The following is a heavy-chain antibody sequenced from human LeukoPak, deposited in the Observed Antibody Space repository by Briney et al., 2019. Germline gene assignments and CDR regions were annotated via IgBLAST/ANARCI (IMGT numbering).Heavy chain of an antibody. Sequence: GGSLRLSCAASGFTFSRYWMSWVRQAPGKGLEGVANIKGDGSEEHYVGSVRGGFTISRDNAKNSLYLQVNSLRAEDTSVYYCARDAMRGGDYYYWGQGTLVTVSS. CDR3: ARDAMRGGDYYY. CDR1: GFTFSRYW. V-gene: IGHV3-7*01. D-gene: IGHD3-10*01. J-gene: IGHJ4*02. CDR2: IKGDGSEE.